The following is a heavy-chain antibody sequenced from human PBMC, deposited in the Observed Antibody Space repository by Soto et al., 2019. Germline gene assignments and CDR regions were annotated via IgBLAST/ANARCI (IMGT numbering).Heavy chain of an antibody. CDR3: AKDISRLEWLLFYGMDV. CDR2: ISYDGSNK. J-gene: IGHJ6*02. Sequence: PGGSLRLSCAASGFTFSSYGMHWVRLAPGKGLEWVAVISYDGSNKYYADSVKGRFTISRDNSKNTLYLQMNSLRAEDTAVYYCAKDISRLEWLLFYGMDVWGQGTTVTVSS. CDR1: GFTFSSYG. D-gene: IGHD3-3*01. V-gene: IGHV3-30*18.